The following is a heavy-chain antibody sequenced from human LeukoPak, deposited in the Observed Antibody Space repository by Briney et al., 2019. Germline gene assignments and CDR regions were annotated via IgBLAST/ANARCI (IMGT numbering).Heavy chain of an antibody. J-gene: IGHJ4*02. D-gene: IGHD1-7*01. V-gene: IGHV4-30-2*01. CDR1: GGSISSGGYS. Sequence: SQTLSLTCAVSGGSISSGGYSWSWIRQPPGKGLEWIGYIYHSGSTYYNPSLKSRVTISVDRSKNQFSLKLSSVTAADTAVYYCARGITGTTLFDYWGQGTLVTASS. CDR3: ARGITGTTLFDY. CDR2: IYHSGST.